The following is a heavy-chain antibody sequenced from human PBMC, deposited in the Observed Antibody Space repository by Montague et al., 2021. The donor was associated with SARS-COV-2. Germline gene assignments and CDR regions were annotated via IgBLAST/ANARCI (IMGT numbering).Heavy chain of an antibody. CDR3: VRLGGLRDYSYDGMDV. CDR1: GYSFISYW. Sequence: QSGAEVKKPGESLKISCKGSGYSFISYWIGWVRQMPGKGLEWMGIIYPGDSETRYSPSFQGQVTISADKSISTAYLQWNSLKASDTAMYYCVRLGGLRDYSYDGMDVWGQGTTVTVSS. D-gene: IGHD5-12*01. J-gene: IGHJ6*02. CDR2: IYPGDSET. V-gene: IGHV5-51*01.